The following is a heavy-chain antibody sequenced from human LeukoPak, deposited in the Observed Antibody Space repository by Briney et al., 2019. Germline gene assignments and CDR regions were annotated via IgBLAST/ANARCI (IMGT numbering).Heavy chain of an antibody. CDR3: ARDLRYFDWLLSHYYYYYGMDV. V-gene: IGHV3-23*01. D-gene: IGHD3-9*01. CDR2: ISGSGDST. Sequence: GGSLRLSCAASGFTFSSYAINWVRQAPGTGPEWVSAISGSGDSTFYADSVKGRFTISRDNSKNTLYLQMNSLRAEDTAVYYCARDLRYFDWLLSHYYYYYGMDVWGQGTTVTVSS. J-gene: IGHJ6*02. CDR1: GFTFSSYA.